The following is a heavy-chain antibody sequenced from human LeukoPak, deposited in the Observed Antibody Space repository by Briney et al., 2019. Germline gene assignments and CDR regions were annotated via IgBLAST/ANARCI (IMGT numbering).Heavy chain of an antibody. Sequence: SVKVSCKASGGTFSSYTISWVRQAPGQGLEWMGRIIPILGIANYAQKFQGRVTITADKSTSTAYMELSSLRSEDTAVYYCAREPGGVRWEDVWGQGTTVTVSS. D-gene: IGHD3-10*01. V-gene: IGHV1-69*04. CDR3: AREPGGVRWEDV. CDR1: GGTFSSYT. CDR2: IIPILGIA. J-gene: IGHJ6*02.